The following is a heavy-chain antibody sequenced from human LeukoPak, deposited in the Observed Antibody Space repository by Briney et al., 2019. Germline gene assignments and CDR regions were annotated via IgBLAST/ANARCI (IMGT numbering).Heavy chain of an antibody. CDR1: GGTFSSYA. CDR2: IVPIFGTA. Sequence: GASVKVSCKASGGTFSSYAISWVRQAPGQGLEWMGRIVPIFGTANYAQKFQGRVTITTDESTSTAYMELSSLRSEDTAVYYCARDKGGRGYSGYDGWFDPWGQGTLVTVSS. D-gene: IGHD5-12*01. J-gene: IGHJ5*02. V-gene: IGHV1-69*05. CDR3: ARDKGGRGYSGYDGWFDP.